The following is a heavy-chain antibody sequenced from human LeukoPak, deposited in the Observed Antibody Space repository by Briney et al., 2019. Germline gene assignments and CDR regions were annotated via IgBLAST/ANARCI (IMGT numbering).Heavy chain of an antibody. J-gene: IGHJ6*02. D-gene: IGHD6-19*01. V-gene: IGHV3-7*03. CDR2: INPDGSER. Sequence: PPGGSLRLSCAASGFSFSSYYMSWVRQAPGKGLEWVALINPDGSERYYVDSVKGRFTISRDNARNSLYLQMDSLRDDDTAMYFCTRDLAAVPGPRMDVWGQGTTVTVSS. CDR3: TRDLAAVPGPRMDV. CDR1: GFSFSSYY.